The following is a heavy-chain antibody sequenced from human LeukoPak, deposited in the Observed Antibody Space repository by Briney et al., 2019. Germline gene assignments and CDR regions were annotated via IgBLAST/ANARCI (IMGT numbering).Heavy chain of an antibody. CDR2: ISSSSSYI. J-gene: IGHJ4*02. Sequence: PGGSLRLSCAASGFTFSSYSMNWVRQAPGKGLEWVSSISSSSSYIYYADSVKGRFTISRDNAKNSLFLQMNSLRAEDTAVYYCARPLLSGSYYDNFDYWGQGTLVTASS. V-gene: IGHV3-21*01. CDR3: ARPLLSGSYYDNFDY. D-gene: IGHD3-10*01. CDR1: GFTFSSYS.